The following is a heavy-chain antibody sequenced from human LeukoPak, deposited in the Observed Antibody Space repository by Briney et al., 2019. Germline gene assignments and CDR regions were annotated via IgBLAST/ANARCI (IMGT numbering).Heavy chain of an antibody. CDR3: TTRAVAGSSPY. CDR1: GFTFSNAW. Sequence: GGSLRLSCAASGFTFSNAWMSWVRQAPGKGLEWVGRIKSKVDGGTTDYAAPVKGRFTLSRDDSKNTLYLQMNSLKTEDTAVYYCTTRAVAGSSPYWGQGTLVTVSS. J-gene: IGHJ4*02. V-gene: IGHV3-15*01. CDR2: IKSKVDGGTT. D-gene: IGHD6-19*01.